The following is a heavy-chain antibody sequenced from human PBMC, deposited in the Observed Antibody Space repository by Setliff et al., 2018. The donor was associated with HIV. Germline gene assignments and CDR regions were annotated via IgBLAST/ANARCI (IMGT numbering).Heavy chain of an antibody. Sequence: GESLKISCAASGFTFSIYEMNWVRQAPGKGLEWVSYMTASGSNIYYADSVKGRFTISRDNAKNSLYLQMNSLRAEDTAIYYCARDDPAGGIDFWGQGTLVTVSS. D-gene: IGHD1-26*01. V-gene: IGHV3-48*03. CDR2: MTASGSNI. CDR3: ARDDPAGGIDF. CDR1: GFTFSIYE. J-gene: IGHJ4*02.